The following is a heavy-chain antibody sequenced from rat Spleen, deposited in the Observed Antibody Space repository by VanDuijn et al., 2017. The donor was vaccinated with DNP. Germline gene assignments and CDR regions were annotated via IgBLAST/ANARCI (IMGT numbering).Heavy chain of an antibody. Sequence: EVQLVESGGGLVQPGRSLKLSCAASGFTFSDYAMAWVRQAPKKGLEWVATISYDGSRTYYRDSVKGRFTISRDNAKSTLYLQMDSLRSEDTATYYCARLNNNYLYAMDAWGQGTSVTVSS. D-gene: IGHD1-10*01. V-gene: IGHV5-17*01. CDR2: ISYDGSRT. CDR3: ARLNNNYLYAMDA. CDR1: GFTFSDYA. J-gene: IGHJ4*01.